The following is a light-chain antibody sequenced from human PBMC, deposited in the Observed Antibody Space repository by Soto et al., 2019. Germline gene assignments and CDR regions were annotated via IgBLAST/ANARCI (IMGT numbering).Light chain of an antibody. CDR2: GAS. V-gene: IGKV3-20*01. Sequence: EIVVTQSPGTLSLSPGERATLSCRASQRVSRSYLAWYQQKPGQAPRRLIYGASSRATGIPDRFSGSGSGTDFTLTISRLEPEDFAVYYCQQYGSSPLAFGGGTKVEIK. CDR1: QRVSRSY. CDR3: QQYGSSPLA. J-gene: IGKJ4*01.